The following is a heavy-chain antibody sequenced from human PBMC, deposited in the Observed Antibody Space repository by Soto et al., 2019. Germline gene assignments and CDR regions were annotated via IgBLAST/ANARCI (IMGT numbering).Heavy chain of an antibody. CDR3: AKDWSGGASDV. CDR1: GFRFSGFA. Sequence: EVDLLESGGGLAQPGGSRRLSCAASGFRFSGFAMPWVRQAPGKGLEWVSRISGSGGSTYYADSVKGRFTISRDKSKNMLYLQMNSLRGEDTAVYYCAKDWSGGASDVWGQGTMVIVSS. J-gene: IGHJ3*01. CDR2: ISGSGGST. D-gene: IGHD3-16*01. V-gene: IGHV3-23*01.